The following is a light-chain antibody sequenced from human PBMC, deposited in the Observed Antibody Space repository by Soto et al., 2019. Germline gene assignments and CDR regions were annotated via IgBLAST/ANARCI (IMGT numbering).Light chain of an antibody. V-gene: IGKV1-39*01. CDR3: QQSYSTPRT. CDR1: QSISSY. J-gene: IGKJ1*01. CDR2: AAS. Sequence: DIQMTQSPSSLSASVGDGVTITCRAIQSISSYLNWYQQKPGKAPKLLIYAASSLQSGVPSRFSGSGSGTDFTLTISSLQPEDFATYYCQQSYSTPRTFGQGTKVDIK.